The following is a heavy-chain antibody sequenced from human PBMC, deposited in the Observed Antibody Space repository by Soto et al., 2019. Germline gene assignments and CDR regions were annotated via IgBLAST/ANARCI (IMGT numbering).Heavy chain of an antibody. CDR3: RSSTSCYDESCVDV. J-gene: IGHJ6*02. V-gene: IGHV4-38-2*01. CDR2: LYHIGST. D-gene: IGHD2-2*01. CDR1: GYSISSGNY. Sequence: PSETLSLTCAVSGYSISSGNYWAWIRQPPGRGLEWIGSLYHIGSTHYNTSLKSRVTVSVDTSKNHFSLELSSVTAADTAIYYCRSSTSCYDESCVDVWGQGTMVTVSS.